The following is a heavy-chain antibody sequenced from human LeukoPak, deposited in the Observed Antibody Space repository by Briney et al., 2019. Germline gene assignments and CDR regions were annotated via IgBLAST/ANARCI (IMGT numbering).Heavy chain of an antibody. CDR3: ARWDPFYCSSTSCPLRD. CDR2: IIPIFGTA. Sequence: SVKVSCKASGGTFSSYAISWVRQAPGQGLEWMGRIIPIFGTANYAQKFQGRVTITTDESMSTAYMELSSLRSEDTAVYYCARWDPFYCSSTSCPLRDWGQGTLVTVSS. D-gene: IGHD2-2*01. J-gene: IGHJ4*02. CDR1: GGTFSSYA. V-gene: IGHV1-69*05.